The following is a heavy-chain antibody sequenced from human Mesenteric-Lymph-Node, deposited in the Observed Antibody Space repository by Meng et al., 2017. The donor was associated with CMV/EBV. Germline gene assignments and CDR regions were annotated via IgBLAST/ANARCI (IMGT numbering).Heavy chain of an antibody. Sequence: GGSLRLSCAASGSTFSSYAMHWVRQAPGKGLEWVAVISYDGSNKYYADSVKGRFTISRDNSKNTLYLQMNSLRAEDTAVYYCARDPHTIFGVEGFFDYWGQGTLVTVSS. CDR3: ARDPHTIFGVEGFFDY. D-gene: IGHD3-3*01. CDR2: ISYDGSNK. J-gene: IGHJ4*02. CDR1: GSTFSSYA. V-gene: IGHV3-30-3*01.